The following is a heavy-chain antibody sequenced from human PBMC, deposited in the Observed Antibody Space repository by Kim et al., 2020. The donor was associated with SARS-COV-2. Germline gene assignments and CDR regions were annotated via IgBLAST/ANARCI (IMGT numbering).Heavy chain of an antibody. D-gene: IGHD3-22*01. CDR2: IPGGGPNT. V-gene: IGHV3-23*01. J-gene: IGHJ6*02. CDR3: AKDYYDSSRTFYYGMDV. CDR1: GFTFSSYA. Sequence: GGSLRLSCVASGFTFSSYAMNWVRQTPGKGLEWVSGIPGGGPNTYYADSVKGRFTMSRDNSQHTVYLQMNSLRAEDTAVYYCAKDYYDSSRTFYYGMDVWGQGTTVTVSS.